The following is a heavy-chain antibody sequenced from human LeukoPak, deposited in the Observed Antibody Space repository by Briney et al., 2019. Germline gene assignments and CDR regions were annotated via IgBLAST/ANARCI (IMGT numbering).Heavy chain of an antibody. J-gene: IGHJ4*02. CDR1: GYTLTELS. CDR3: ATAGITMVRGVSSFDY. Sequence: ASVKVSCKVSGYTLTELSMHWVRQAPGKGLEWMGGFDPEDGETIYAQKFQGRVTVTEDTSTDTAYMELSSLRSEDTAVYYCATAGITMVRGVSSFDYWGQGTLVTVSS. D-gene: IGHD3-10*01. V-gene: IGHV1-24*01. CDR2: FDPEDGET.